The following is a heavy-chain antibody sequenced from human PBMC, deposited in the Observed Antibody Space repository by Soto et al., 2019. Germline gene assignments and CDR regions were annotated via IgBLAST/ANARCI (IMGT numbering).Heavy chain of an antibody. Sequence: GGSLRLSCAASGFTFSSYGMHWVRQAPGKGLEWVAVISYDGSNKYYADSVKGRFTISRDNSKNTLYLQMNSLRAEDTAVYYCAKGKGDTAMAPSYFDYWGQGTLVTVSS. V-gene: IGHV3-30*18. J-gene: IGHJ4*02. D-gene: IGHD5-18*01. CDR3: AKGKGDTAMAPSYFDY. CDR1: GFTFSSYG. CDR2: ISYDGSNK.